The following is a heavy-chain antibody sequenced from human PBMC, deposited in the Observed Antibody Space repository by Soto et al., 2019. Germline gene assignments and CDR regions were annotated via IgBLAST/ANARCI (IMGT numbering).Heavy chain of an antibody. D-gene: IGHD5-18*01. V-gene: IGHV4-59*08. CDR3: ARGYSYGYSYYFDY. J-gene: IGHJ4*02. CDR2: IYYSGST. Sequence: SETLSLTCTVSGGSMSSYYWSWIRQLPGKGLEWIGYIYYSGSTNYNPSLKSRVTISVDTSKNQFSLKLSSVTAADTAVYYCARGYSYGYSYYFDYWGQGTLVTVSS. CDR1: GGSMSSYY.